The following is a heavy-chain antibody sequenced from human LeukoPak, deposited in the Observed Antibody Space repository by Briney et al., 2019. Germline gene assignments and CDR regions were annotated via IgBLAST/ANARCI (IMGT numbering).Heavy chain of an antibody. CDR2: IHYSGST. Sequence: PSETLSLTCTVPGGSLCNYYWSCIRQPPRRGLECMGYIHYSGSTTYNPSLQSRVTLSGDTSKNQFSGLWSSVASAATAVYYCARSSYDSSGYYLDAFDIWGQGTMVTVSS. V-gene: IGHV4-59*01. D-gene: IGHD3-22*01. CDR3: ARSSYDSSGYYLDAFDI. CDR1: GGSLCNYY. J-gene: IGHJ3*02.